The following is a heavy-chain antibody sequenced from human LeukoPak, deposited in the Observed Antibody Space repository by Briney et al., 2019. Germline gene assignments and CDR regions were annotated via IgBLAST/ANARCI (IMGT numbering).Heavy chain of an antibody. V-gene: IGHV4-30-4*01. D-gene: IGHD2-2*01. J-gene: IGHJ5*02. CDR3: ANTNCSSASCYGANWFDP. Sequence: SQTLSLTCTVSGGSISSGDYYWSWIRQPPGKGLEWIGYINYSGSTFHYNPSLKSRITISVDTSKNQFSLRLNSVTVADTAVYFCANTNCSSASCYGANWFDPWGQGTLVTVSS. CDR2: INYSGST. CDR1: GGSISSGDYY.